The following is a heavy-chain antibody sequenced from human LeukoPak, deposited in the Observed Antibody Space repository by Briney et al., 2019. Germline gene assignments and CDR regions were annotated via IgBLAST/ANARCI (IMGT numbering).Heavy chain of an antibody. J-gene: IGHJ4*02. D-gene: IGHD6-13*01. CDR3: ARGDRYSSTWYEGLFDY. CDR1: GYTFTSYV. Sequence: ASVKVSCKASGYTFTSYVMNWVRQAPGQGLEWMGWINTNTGNPTYAPGFTGRFVFSLDTSVSTAYLQISSLKAEDTAVYYCARGDRYSSTWYEGLFDYWGQGTLVTVSS. CDR2: INTNTGNP. V-gene: IGHV7-4-1*02.